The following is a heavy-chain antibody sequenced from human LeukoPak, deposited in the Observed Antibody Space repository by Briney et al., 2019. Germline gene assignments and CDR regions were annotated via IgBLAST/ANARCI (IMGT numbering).Heavy chain of an antibody. D-gene: IGHD1-1*01. CDR3: VRDNAGSTANYYYSMDV. V-gene: IGHV3-21*01. Sequence: GGSLRPSCAASGFTFSDYSVNWVRQAPGRGLQWVSSITGSGTYTYYADSVRGRFTLARDNARNSLYLQMNSLRAEDTAVYYCVRDNAGSTANYYYSMDVWGTGTTVTVSS. CDR2: ITGSGTYT. J-gene: IGHJ6*03. CDR1: GFTFSDYS.